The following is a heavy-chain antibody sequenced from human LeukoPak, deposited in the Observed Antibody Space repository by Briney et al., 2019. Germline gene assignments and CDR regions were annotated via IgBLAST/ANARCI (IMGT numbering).Heavy chain of an antibody. J-gene: IGHJ4*02. V-gene: IGHV3-30*02. CDR3: AKGTQYYYDSSGYYHY. CDR2: IRYAGGET. D-gene: IGHD3-22*01. Sequence: GGSLRLSCAASGFTFNSFGFHWVRQAPGKGLEWVAFIRYAGGETFYADSVKGRFTISRDNSKNTLYLQMNSLRAEDTAVYYCAKGTQYYYDSSGYYHYWGQGTLVTVSS. CDR1: GFTFNSFG.